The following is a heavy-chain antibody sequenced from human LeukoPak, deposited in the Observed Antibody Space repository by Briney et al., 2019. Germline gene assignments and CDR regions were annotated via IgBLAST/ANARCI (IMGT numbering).Heavy chain of an antibody. D-gene: IGHD3-10*01. CDR1: GFTFSSYG. Sequence: GGSLRLSCAASGFTFSSYGMHWVRQAPGKGLEGVAFIRYDGSNKYYADSVKGRFTISRDNSKNTLYLQMNSLRAEDTAVYYSAKEGSDPYYYYYYMDVWGKGTTVTVSS. CDR3: AKEGSDPYYYYYYMDV. CDR2: IRYDGSNK. J-gene: IGHJ6*03. V-gene: IGHV3-30*02.